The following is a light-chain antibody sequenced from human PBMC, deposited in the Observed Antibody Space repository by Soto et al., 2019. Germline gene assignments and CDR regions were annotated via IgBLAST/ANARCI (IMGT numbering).Light chain of an antibody. Sequence: DIQLTQSPSFLSASLGDRVTITCRASQGIGSYLAWYQQKPGKAPRLLIYAASTLQSGVPSRFSGSGSDTEFTLTIGSLQPEDFATYYCQQLNNYPLTFGGGTKVEIK. CDR1: QGIGSY. V-gene: IGKV1-9*01. CDR3: QQLNNYPLT. J-gene: IGKJ4*01. CDR2: AAS.